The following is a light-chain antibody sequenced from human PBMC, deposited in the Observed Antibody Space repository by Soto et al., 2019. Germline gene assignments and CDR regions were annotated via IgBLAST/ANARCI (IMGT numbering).Light chain of an antibody. V-gene: IGKV1-27*01. CDR3: QKYNRAHRA. J-gene: IGKJ1*01. CDR2: AAS. CDR1: QGISNY. Sequence: DIQMTQSPSSLSASVGDRVTITCRARQGISNYLAWYQQKPGKVPKLLIYAASTLQSGVPSRFSGSGSGTDFTPTSSSLQPEDVATYYCQKYNRAHRAFGQGTKVDIK.